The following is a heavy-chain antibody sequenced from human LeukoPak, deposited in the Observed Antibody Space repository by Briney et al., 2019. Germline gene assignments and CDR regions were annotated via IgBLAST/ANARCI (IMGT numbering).Heavy chain of an antibody. CDR1: DGSIRTYY. CDR3: ATNKDWAEAD. V-gene: IGHV4-59*03. Sequence: SETLSLTCSVSDGSIRTYYWRWIRQSPGQGLEGVGNIYYRGDINYNPSLKSRVIISIDTSKNQFSLKVTSLTAADTAVYYCATNKDWAEADWGQGTLVIVSS. J-gene: IGHJ4*02. CDR2: IYYRGDI. D-gene: IGHD3/OR15-3a*01.